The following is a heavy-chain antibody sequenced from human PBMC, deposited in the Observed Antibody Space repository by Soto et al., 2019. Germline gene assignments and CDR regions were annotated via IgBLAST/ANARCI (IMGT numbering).Heavy chain of an antibody. V-gene: IGHV1-46*01. J-gene: IGHJ6*02. CDR3: ARDSLQWLVV. Sequence: GASVTVSCKASGYTFTSYYRHWVRQAPGQGLEWMGIINPSGGSTSYAQKFQGRVTMTRDTSTSTVYMELSSLRSEDTAVYYCARDSLQWLVVWGQGTTVTVSS. CDR1: GYTFTSYY. CDR2: INPSGGST. D-gene: IGHD6-19*01.